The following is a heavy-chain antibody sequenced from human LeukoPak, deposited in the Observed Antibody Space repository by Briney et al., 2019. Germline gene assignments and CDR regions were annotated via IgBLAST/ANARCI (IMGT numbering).Heavy chain of an antibody. V-gene: IGHV1-2*02. D-gene: IGHD3-10*01. CDR3: ARDDYHYYGMDV. Sequence: ASVKVSCKASAYTFTGFYVHWVRQAPGQGLEWMGWINPNSGDTNYAQHLQGRVTMTRDTSISTAYMELTSLTSDDTAVYYCARDDYHYYGMDVWGQGTTVTVSS. J-gene: IGHJ6*02. CDR2: INPNSGDT. CDR1: AYTFTGFY.